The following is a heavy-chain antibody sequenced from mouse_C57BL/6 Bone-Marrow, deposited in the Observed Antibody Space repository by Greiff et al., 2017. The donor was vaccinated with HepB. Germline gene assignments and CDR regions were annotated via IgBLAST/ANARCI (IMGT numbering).Heavy chain of an antibody. CDR3: ARDGTYYGSSYWYFDV. J-gene: IGHJ1*03. CDR2: IYYSGTI. V-gene: IGHV3-5*01. CDR1: GISITTGNYR. Sequence: EVKLMESGPGLVKPSQTVFLTCTVTGISITTGNYRWSWIRQFPGNKLEWIGYIYYSGTITYNPSLTSRTTITRDTPKNQFFLEMNSLTAEDTATYYCARDGTYYGSSYWYFDVWGTGTTVTVSS. D-gene: IGHD1-1*01.